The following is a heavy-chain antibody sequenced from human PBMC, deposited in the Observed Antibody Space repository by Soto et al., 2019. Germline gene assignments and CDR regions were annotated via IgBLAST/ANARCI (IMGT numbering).Heavy chain of an antibody. Sequence: QVQLQASGPGLVKTSGTLSLTCAVSGDSISSDKWWSWVRQPPGKGLEWIGEIHHSGRTNYNPSLKSRVTILVEKSKNQVSLELSSMTASDTAVYYCARGGDWQFDYWGQGTLVTVSS. CDR2: IHHSGRT. CDR1: GDSISSDKW. D-gene: IGHD2-21*02. V-gene: IGHV4-4*02. J-gene: IGHJ4*02. CDR3: ARGGDWQFDY.